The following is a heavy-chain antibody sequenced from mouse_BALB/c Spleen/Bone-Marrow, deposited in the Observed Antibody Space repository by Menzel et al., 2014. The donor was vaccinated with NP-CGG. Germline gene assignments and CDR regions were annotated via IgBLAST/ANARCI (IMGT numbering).Heavy chain of an antibody. Sequence: VQLKQSGPGLVKPSQSLSLTCIVTGYSTTSDYAWNWIRQFPGNKLEWMGYISYSGITSYNPSLKSRISITRDTSKNQFFLQLNSVTTEDTATYYCARRYYAMDYWGQGTSVTVSS. J-gene: IGHJ4*01. V-gene: IGHV3-2*02. CDR2: ISYSGIT. CDR1: GYSTTSDYA. CDR3: ARRYYAMDY.